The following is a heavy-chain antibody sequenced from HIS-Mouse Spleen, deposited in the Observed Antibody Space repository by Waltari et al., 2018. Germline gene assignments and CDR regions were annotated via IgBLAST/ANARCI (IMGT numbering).Heavy chain of an antibody. CDR1: GGSISSSSYY. V-gene: IGHV4-39*07. D-gene: IGHD6-13*01. CDR2: IDYSGST. CDR3: AREIPYSSSWYDWYFDL. Sequence: QLQLQESGPGLVKPSETLSLTCTVSGGSISSSSYYWGWIRQPPGKGLEWIGSIDYSGSTYYNPSLKRRVTISVATSKNQLSLKLSSVTAADTAVYYCAREIPYSSSWYDWYFDLWGRGTLVTVSS. J-gene: IGHJ2*01.